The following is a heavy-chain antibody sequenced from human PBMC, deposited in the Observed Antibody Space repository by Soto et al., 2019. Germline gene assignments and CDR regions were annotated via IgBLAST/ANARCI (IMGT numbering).Heavy chain of an antibody. CDR1: GFTFSSYG. Sequence: PGGSLRLSCAASGFTFSSYGMHWVRQAPGKGLEWVAVISYDGSNKYYADSVKGRFTISRDNSKNTLYLQMNSLRAEDTAVYYCAKDIMTTVPIKPFASCYYYYYVMDFWGQGTTVTVAS. CDR2: ISYDGSNK. CDR3: AKDIMTTVPIKPFASCYYYYYVMDF. J-gene: IGHJ6*02. V-gene: IGHV3-30*18. D-gene: IGHD4-17*01.